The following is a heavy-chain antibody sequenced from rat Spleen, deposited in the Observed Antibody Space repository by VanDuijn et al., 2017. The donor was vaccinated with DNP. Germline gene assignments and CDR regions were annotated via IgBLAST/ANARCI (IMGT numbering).Heavy chain of an antibody. CDR3: AALTTAPFEY. Sequence: EVRLVESGGALVQPGRSLKLSCAASGFIFSDYNMAWVRQAPKKGLEWVTTIHSDGSSTYYRNSVRGRFTISRENAKNTLTLQMTSLRSEDTALYYCAALTTAPFEYWGQGVMVTVSS. J-gene: IGHJ2*01. CDR1: GFIFSDYN. D-gene: IGHD1-11*01. CDR2: IHSDGSST. V-gene: IGHV5-7*01.